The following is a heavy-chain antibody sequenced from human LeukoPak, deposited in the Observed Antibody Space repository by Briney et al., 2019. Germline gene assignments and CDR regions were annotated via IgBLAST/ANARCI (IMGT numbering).Heavy chain of an antibody. CDR2: IYYSGST. Sequence: PSGTLSLTCTVPGGSISSYYWSWIRQPPGKGLEWIGYIYYSGSTNYNPSLKSRVTISVDTSKNQFSLKLSSVTAADTAVYYCARAKLGYCSGGSCYQWFDPWGQGTLVTVSS. D-gene: IGHD2-15*01. J-gene: IGHJ5*02. V-gene: IGHV4-59*01. CDR1: GGSISSYY. CDR3: ARAKLGYCSGGSCYQWFDP.